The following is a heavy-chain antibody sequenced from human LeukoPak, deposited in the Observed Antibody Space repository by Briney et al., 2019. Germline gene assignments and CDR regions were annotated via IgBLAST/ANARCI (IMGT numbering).Heavy chain of an antibody. J-gene: IGHJ4*02. D-gene: IGHD3-22*01. CDR3: AREGDYYDSRGSFLFS. CDR1: GYTFTGYY. Sequence: ASVKVSCKASGYTFTGYYMHWVRQAPGQGLEWMGWMYPNSGGTNYAQKFQGRVTMTRDTSISTAYMEVRSLRSDDTAVYFCAREGDYYDSRGSFLFSWGQGTLVTVSS. CDR2: MYPNSGGT. V-gene: IGHV1-2*02.